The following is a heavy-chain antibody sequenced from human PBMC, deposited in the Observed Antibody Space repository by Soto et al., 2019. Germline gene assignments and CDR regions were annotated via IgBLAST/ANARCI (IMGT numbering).Heavy chain of an antibody. Sequence: EVQLVESGGGLVKPGESLRLSCVAAGFTFRTAWMSWVRQAPGKGLEWIGRIKSKIAGGAIDYAAPLKGRFTISRDDLKNTLFLQMDSLKTEDTAVYYCATGDPWELRWLQFDHWGQGVLVTVSS. CDR3: ATGDPWELRWLQFDH. V-gene: IGHV3-15*01. CDR1: GFTFRTAW. J-gene: IGHJ4*02. D-gene: IGHD1-26*01. CDR2: IKSKIAGGAI.